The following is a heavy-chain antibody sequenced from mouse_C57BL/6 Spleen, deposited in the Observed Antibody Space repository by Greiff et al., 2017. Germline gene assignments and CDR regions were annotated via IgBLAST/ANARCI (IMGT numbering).Heavy chain of an antibody. J-gene: IGHJ2*01. CDR1: GFTFSDYY. V-gene: IGHV5-12*01. D-gene: IGHD2-3*01. CDR3: ARPNDGYYLYYVDY. CDR2: ISNGGGST. Sequence: DVMLVESGGGLVQPGGSLKLSCAASGFTFSDYYMYWVRQTPEKRLEWVAYISNGGGSTYYPETVKGRFTISRDNAKNTLYLQMSRLKAEDTAMYYCARPNDGYYLYYVDYWGQGTTLTVSS.